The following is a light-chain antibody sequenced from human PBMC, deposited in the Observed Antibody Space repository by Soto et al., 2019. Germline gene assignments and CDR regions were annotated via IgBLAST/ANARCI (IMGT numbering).Light chain of an antibody. CDR2: SNN. J-gene: IGLJ2*01. Sequence: QSVLTQPPSASGTPGQRVTISCSGSSSNIGSYTVDWWQQHPGTAPKLLIYSNNKRPSGVPDRFSCFKSGTSASLAISGLQSDDEADYYCAAWDASLNGVVFGGGTKLTVL. CDR1: SSNIGSYT. CDR3: AAWDASLNGVV. V-gene: IGLV1-44*01.